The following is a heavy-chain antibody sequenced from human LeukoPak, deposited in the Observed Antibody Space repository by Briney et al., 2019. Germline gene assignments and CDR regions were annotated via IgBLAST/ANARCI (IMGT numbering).Heavy chain of an antibody. CDR1: GFTFSSYS. CDR3: GRAALGFGELPLSY. D-gene: IGHD3-10*01. V-gene: IGHV3-21*01. Sequence: GSLRLSCAASGFTFSSYSVNWVRQAPGKGLEWVSSISSSSSYIYYADSVKGRFTISRDNAKNSLYLQMNSLRAEDTDVYYCGRAALGFGELPLSYWGQGTLVTVPP. CDR2: ISSSSSYI. J-gene: IGHJ4*02.